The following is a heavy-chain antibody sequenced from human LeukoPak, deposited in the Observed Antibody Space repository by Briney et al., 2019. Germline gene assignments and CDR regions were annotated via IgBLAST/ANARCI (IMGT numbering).Heavy chain of an antibody. CDR2: LDSGGSA. J-gene: IGHJ4*02. CDR1: GFTFSSYA. Sequence: HSGGSLRLSCAASGFTFSSYAMSWVRQAPGKGLEWLSVLDSGGSAIYADSVRGRFTISRDNSKNTLHLQMDSLTIEDSALYYCARDHVVASGAVAYWGQGTLVTVSS. CDR3: ARDHVVASGAVAY. V-gene: IGHV3-23*01. D-gene: IGHD2-15*01.